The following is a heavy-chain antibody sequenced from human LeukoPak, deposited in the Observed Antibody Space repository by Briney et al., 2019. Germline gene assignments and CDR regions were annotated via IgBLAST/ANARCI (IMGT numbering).Heavy chain of an antibody. CDR3: ARGSMLTFDP. CDR1: GGSISSYY. CDR2: IHYNGNT. V-gene: IGHV4-59*01. Sequence: SETLSLTCTVSGGSISSYYWTWIRQTPGKGLEWIAYIHYNGNTKSNPSLKSRVTISLDTFKTPFSLKLTSVTAAGTAVYYCARGSMLTFDPWGQGTLVTVPS. D-gene: IGHD2-8*01. J-gene: IGHJ5*02.